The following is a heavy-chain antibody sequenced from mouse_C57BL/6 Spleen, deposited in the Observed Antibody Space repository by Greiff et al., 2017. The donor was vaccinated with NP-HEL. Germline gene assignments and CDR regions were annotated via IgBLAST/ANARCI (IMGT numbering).Heavy chain of an antibody. Sequence: EVQLQQSGPELVKPGDSVKISCKASGYSFTGYFMNWVMQSHGKSLEWIGRINPYNGDTFYNQKFKGKATLTVDKSSSTAHMELRSLTSEDSAVYYCARSVTTVVATDWYFDVWGTGTTVTVSS. CDR3: ARSVTTVVATDWYFDV. J-gene: IGHJ1*03. CDR2: INPYNGDT. CDR1: GYSFTGYF. D-gene: IGHD1-1*01. V-gene: IGHV1-20*01.